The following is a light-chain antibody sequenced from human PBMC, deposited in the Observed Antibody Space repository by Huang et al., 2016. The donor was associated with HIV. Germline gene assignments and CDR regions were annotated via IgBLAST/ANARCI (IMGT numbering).Light chain of an antibody. CDR2: WAS. CDR3: QQYYTTPWT. Sequence: DIVMTQSPDSLVVSLGERATINCKSSQSVLNSCNNKNYLVWNQQRAGRPPNLLIYWASTAESGVPDRFSGGGSGTDFSLIIISLQAENVAVYYCQQYYTTPWTFGQGTEVEIK. CDR1: QSVLNSCNNKNY. V-gene: IGKV4-1*01. J-gene: IGKJ1*01.